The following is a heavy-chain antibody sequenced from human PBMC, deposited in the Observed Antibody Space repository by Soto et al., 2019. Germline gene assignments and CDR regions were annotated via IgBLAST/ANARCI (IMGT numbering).Heavy chain of an antibody. CDR2: IYHSGST. D-gene: IGHD6-13*01. J-gene: IGHJ5*02. CDR3: ATCIAAVVPGGFDP. V-gene: IGHV4-4*03. Sequence: LRRTLSLTCAVSGGSISSSNWWSWVRQPPGKGLEWIGEIYHSGSTNYNPSLKSRVTISVDKSKNQFSLKLSSVTAADTAVYYCATCIAAVVPGGFDPWGQGTLVTVSS. CDR1: GGSISSSNW.